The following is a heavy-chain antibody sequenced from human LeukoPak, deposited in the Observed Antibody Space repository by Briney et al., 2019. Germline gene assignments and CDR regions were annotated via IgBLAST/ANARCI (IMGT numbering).Heavy chain of an antibody. D-gene: IGHD1-26*01. Sequence: ASVKVSCKVSAYTLTELSMHWVRQAPGKGLEWMGGFDPEDGEAIYAQKFQGRITMTEDTSTDTAYMELSSLRSEDTAVYYCARVLGSLGAFDIWGQGTMVTVSS. CDR2: FDPEDGEA. J-gene: IGHJ3*02. V-gene: IGHV1-24*01. CDR1: AYTLTELS. CDR3: ARVLGSLGAFDI.